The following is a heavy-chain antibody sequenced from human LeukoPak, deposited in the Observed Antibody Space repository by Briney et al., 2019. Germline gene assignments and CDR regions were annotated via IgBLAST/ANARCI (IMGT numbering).Heavy chain of an antibody. CDR1: GGTFSSYA. J-gene: IGHJ4*02. CDR2: IIPIFGTA. V-gene: IGHV1-69*13. D-gene: IGHD3-3*01. CDR3: AKYDFWSGYRYYFDY. Sequence: ASVKVSRKASGGTFSSYAISWVRQAPGQGLEWMGGIIPIFGTANYAQKFQGRVTITADESTSTAYMELSSLRSEDTAVYYCAKYDFWSGYRYYFDYWGQGTLVTVSS.